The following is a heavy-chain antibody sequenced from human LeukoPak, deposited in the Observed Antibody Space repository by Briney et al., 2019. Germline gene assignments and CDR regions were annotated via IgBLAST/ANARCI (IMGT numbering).Heavy chain of an antibody. J-gene: IGHJ3*02. Sequence: GGSLRLSCAASGFTFRTYGMNWVRQAPGKGLEWVSAVSGSGGSTYYADSVKGRFTISRDNSKNTLYLQMNSLRAEDTAVYYCAKDRYISGRPEAFDIWGQGTMVTVSS. D-gene: IGHD6-19*01. CDR1: GFTFRTYG. V-gene: IGHV3-23*01. CDR2: VSGSGGST. CDR3: AKDRYISGRPEAFDI.